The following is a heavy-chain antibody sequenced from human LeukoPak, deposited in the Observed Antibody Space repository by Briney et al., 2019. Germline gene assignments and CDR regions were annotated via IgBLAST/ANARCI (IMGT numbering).Heavy chain of an antibody. D-gene: IGHD6-13*01. CDR3: ARHSKYSSSSCFNK. J-gene: IGHJ4*02. Sequence: SETLSLTCTVSGGSISSYYWSWIRQPPGQGLEWIGYIYYSGSTNYSPSLKCLVTISVDTSKNQFFLKLTSVTASDTAVYYCARHSKYSSSSCFNKWGQGTLVTVSS. V-gene: IGHV4-59*08. CDR2: IYYSGST. CDR1: GGSISSYY.